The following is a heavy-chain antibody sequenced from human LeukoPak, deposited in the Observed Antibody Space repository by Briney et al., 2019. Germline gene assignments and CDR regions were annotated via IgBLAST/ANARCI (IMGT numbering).Heavy chain of an antibody. CDR3: ARAEGFWSGYYWGY. V-gene: IGHV1-69*06. CDR1: GGTFSSYA. D-gene: IGHD3-3*01. Sequence: ASVKVSCKSSGGTFSSYAISWVRQAPGQGLEWMGGIIPIFGTANYAQKFQGRVTITADKSTSTAYMELSSLRSEDTAAYYCARAEGFWSGYYWGYWGQGTLVTVSS. CDR2: IIPIFGTA. J-gene: IGHJ4*02.